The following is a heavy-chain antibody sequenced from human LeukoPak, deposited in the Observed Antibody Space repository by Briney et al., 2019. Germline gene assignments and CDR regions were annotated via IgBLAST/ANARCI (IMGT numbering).Heavy chain of an antibody. D-gene: IGHD5-12*01. CDR2: IRSKASSYAT. J-gene: IGHJ3*02. CDR3: SRQYGGYDNAFDI. Sequence: GGSLRLSCAASGFTFSGSAMHWVRQASGKGLEWVGRIRSKASSYATVYAASVKGRFTISRDDSKNTAYLQMNSLKTEDTAVYYCSRQYGGYDNAFDIWGQGTMVTVSS. CDR1: GFTFSGSA. V-gene: IGHV3-73*01.